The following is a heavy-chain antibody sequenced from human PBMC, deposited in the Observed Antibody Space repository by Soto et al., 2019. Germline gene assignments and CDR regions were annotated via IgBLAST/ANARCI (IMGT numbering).Heavy chain of an antibody. D-gene: IGHD2-21*02. J-gene: IGHJ4*02. CDR2: TSTHTGNT. V-gene: IGHV1-18*01. CDR3: ARTPRVTVTAEGPLDC. Sequence: QVHLVQSGAEVKKPGASVRVSCKASGYTFTSFGISWVRQAPGQGLEWMGWTSTHTGNTNYAQKFQDRLSMTTATSASTADMVRRSLRSEDSAVYYCARTPRVTVTAEGPLDCWGQGTLVTVSS. CDR1: GYTFTSFG.